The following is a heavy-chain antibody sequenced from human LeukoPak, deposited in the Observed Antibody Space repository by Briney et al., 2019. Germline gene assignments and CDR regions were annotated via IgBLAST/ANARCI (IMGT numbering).Heavy chain of an antibody. J-gene: IGHJ4*02. Sequence: PGASVKVSCKGSGYTFTGYYIHWVRQAPGQGLEWLGWINPNSGGTNYAQKFQGRVTMTRDTSISTAYMELTRLRSDDTAVYYCARGGSSGWFRYYFDYWGQGTLVTVSS. V-gene: IGHV1-2*02. CDR3: ARGGSSGWFRYYFDY. D-gene: IGHD6-19*01. CDR2: INPNSGGT. CDR1: GYTFTGYY.